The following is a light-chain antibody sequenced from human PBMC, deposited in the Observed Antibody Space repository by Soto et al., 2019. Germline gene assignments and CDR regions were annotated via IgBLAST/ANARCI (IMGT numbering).Light chain of an antibody. V-gene: IGKV1-9*01. J-gene: IGKJ2*01. Sequence: DIQLTQSPSFLSASVGDRVTITCRASQGISSYLACYQQKPGKVPKLLIYAASTLQSGVPSRFSGSGSGTEFTLTISSLQPEDFATYYCQQLNSYPRTFGQGTKLEI. CDR2: AAS. CDR3: QQLNSYPRT. CDR1: QGISSY.